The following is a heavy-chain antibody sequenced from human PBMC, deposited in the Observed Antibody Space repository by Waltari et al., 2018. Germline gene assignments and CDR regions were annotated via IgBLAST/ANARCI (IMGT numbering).Heavy chain of an antibody. V-gene: IGHV1-69*05. J-gene: IGHJ6*02. CDR1: GGTFSRCA. CDR2: IIPIFGTA. D-gene: IGHD3-3*01. CDR3: ARASGVVIPHYGMDV. Sequence: QVQLVQSVAEVKKPGSSVKVSCKASGGTFSRCAISRVRQAPGQGLEWMGGIIPIFGTANYAQKFQGRVTITTDESTSTAYMELSSLRSEDTAVYYCARASGVVIPHYGMDVWGQGTTVTVSS.